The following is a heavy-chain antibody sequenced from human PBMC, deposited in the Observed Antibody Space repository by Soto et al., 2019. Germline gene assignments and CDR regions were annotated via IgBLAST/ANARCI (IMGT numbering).Heavy chain of an antibody. J-gene: IGHJ5*02. Sequence: QVQLQASGPGLVKPSQTLSLTCSVSRAFINRGGFYYSWIRQPPGKGLAWLGYIFHSGSTLYNPALRGRLTLSADTSRNLLSLHLTSVTASDTAVYYCVRGGIAGHWFDPWGQGILVTVSS. V-gene: IGHV4-31*03. CDR1: RAFINRGGFY. CDR2: IFHSGST. CDR3: VRGGIAGHWFDP. D-gene: IGHD2-15*01.